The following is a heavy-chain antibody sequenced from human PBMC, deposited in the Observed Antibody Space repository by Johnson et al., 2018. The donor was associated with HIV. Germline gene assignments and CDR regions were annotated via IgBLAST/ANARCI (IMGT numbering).Heavy chain of an antibody. CDR1: GFTFSRYW. J-gene: IGHJ3*02. CDR3: ARDDCTAGICYNAFDI. D-gene: IGHD2-8*02. V-gene: IGHV3-7*04. Sequence: VQLVESGGGLVQPGRSLRLSCAASGFTFSRYWMSWVRQAPGEGLEWVANINQDGSEKNYVDSVKGRFAISRDNAKNSLYLQINSLRAEDTAVYYCARDDCTAGICYNAFDIWGQGTMVTVSS. CDR2: INQDGSEK.